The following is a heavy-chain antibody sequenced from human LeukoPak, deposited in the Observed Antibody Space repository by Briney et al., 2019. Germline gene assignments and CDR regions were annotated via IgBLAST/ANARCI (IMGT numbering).Heavy chain of an antibody. CDR3: ARAYSGSFQGDYYHYGMDV. CDR1: GYTFIGYA. V-gene: IGHV1-3*01. Sequence: ASVKVSCKASGYTFIGYAMHWVRQAPGQRLEWMGWINVGNGNTKYSQKFQGRVTITRDTSATTAYMELSSLRSEDTAVYYCARAYSGSFQGDYYHYGMDVWGQGTTVTVSS. D-gene: IGHD1-26*01. J-gene: IGHJ6*02. CDR2: INVGNGNT.